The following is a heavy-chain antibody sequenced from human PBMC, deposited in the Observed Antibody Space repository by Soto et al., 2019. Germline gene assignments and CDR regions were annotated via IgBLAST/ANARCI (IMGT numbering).Heavy chain of an antibody. CDR2: TPGAGTTT. V-gene: IGHV3-23*01. J-gene: IGHJ4*02. Sequence: GGSLRLSCTASGFTFSDYAMGWVRQAPGKGLEWVSATPGAGTTTYYADSVKGRFTVSRDNLRNTLFLQMNNLRAEDTAVYYCARRTPITAVTVFDSWGQGTLVTVSS. CDR1: GFTFSDYA. D-gene: IGHD5-18*01. CDR3: ARRTPITAVTVFDS.